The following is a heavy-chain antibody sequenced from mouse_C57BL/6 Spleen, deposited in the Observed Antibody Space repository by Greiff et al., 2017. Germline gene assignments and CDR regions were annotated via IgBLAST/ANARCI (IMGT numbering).Heavy chain of an antibody. J-gene: IGHJ1*03. CDR3: ARLKVDCYGSSPWWYFDV. Sequence: QVQLQQPGAELVKPGASVKMSCKASGYTFTSYWITWVKQRPGQGLEWIGDIYPGSGSTNYNEKFKSKATLTVDTSSSTAYMQLSSLTSEDSAVYYCARLKVDCYGSSPWWYFDVWGTGTTVTVSS. D-gene: IGHD1-1*01. CDR2: IYPGSGST. V-gene: IGHV1-55*01. CDR1: GYTFTSYW.